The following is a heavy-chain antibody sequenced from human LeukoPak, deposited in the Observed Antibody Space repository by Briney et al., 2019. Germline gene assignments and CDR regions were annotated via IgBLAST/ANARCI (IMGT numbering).Heavy chain of an antibody. CDR2: INPNSGGT. J-gene: IGHJ4*02. Sequence: ASVKVSCKASGYTFTGYYMHWVRQAPGQGLEWMGWINPNSGGTNYAQKFQGRVTMTRDTSISTAYMELSRLRSDDTAVYYCARDLNVITMVRGVPDYWGQGTLVTVSS. D-gene: IGHD3-10*01. CDR1: GYTFTGYY. CDR3: ARDLNVITMVRGVPDY. V-gene: IGHV1-2*02.